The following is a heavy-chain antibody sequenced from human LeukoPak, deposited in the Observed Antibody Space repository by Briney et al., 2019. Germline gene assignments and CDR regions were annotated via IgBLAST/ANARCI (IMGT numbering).Heavy chain of an antibody. CDR2: ISAYNGNT. V-gene: IGHV1-18*01. D-gene: IGHD1-1*01. CDR3: AIASTTAPLYYYGMDV. Sequence: ASVKVSCKASGYAFTSYGISWVRQAPGQGLEWMGWISAYNGNTNYAQKLQGRVTMTTDTSTSTAYMELRSLRSDDTAVYYCAIASTTAPLYYYGMDVWGQGTTVTVSS. J-gene: IGHJ6*02. CDR1: GYAFTSYG.